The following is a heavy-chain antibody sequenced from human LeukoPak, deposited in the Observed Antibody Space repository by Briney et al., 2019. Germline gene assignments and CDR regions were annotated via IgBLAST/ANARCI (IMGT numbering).Heavy chain of an antibody. V-gene: IGHV1-3*01. CDR1: GYTFTSYA. J-gene: IGHJ3*02. CDR3: ARTGTPSAAFDI. D-gene: IGHD1-1*01. CDR2: INAGNGNT. Sequence: ASVKVSCKASGYTFTSYAMHWVRQAPGQRLEWMGWINAGNGNTKYSQKFQGRVTITRDTSASTAYMELSSLRSEDTAVYYCARTGTPSAAFDIWGQGTMVTVSS.